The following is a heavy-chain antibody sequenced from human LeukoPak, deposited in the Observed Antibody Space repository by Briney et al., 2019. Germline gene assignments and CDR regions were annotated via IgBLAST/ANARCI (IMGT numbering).Heavy chain of an antibody. CDR1: GFTFSDYY. Sequence: GGSLRLSCAASGFTFSDYYMNWIRQAPGKGLEWVAVISYDGSNKYYADSVKGRFTISRDNSKNTLYLQMNSLRAEDTAVYYCARDLPDDIVVVPAAQDYWGQGTLVTVSS. CDR2: ISYDGSNK. D-gene: IGHD2-2*01. J-gene: IGHJ4*02. CDR3: ARDLPDDIVVVPAAQDY. V-gene: IGHV3-30-3*01.